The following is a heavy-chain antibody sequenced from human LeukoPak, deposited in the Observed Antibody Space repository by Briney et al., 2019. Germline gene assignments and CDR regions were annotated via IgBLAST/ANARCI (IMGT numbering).Heavy chain of an antibody. Sequence: GGSLRLSCVGSGFSVSRYAMSWVRQAPGKGLEWVGRIRSKANSYATAYAASVKGRFTISRDDSKNTAYLQMNSLKTEDTAVYYCTRRDYYDSSGIGDYWGQGTLVTVSS. J-gene: IGHJ4*02. CDR3: TRRDYYDSSGIGDY. CDR1: GFSVSRYA. V-gene: IGHV3-73*01. D-gene: IGHD3-22*01. CDR2: IRSKANSYAT.